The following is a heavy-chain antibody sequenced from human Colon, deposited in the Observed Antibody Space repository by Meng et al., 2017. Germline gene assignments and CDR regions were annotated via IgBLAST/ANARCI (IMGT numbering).Heavy chain of an antibody. CDR3: VRHQNGGTYPLDY. V-gene: IGHV4-59*08. D-gene: IGHD3-16*02. Sequence: VHRPSPGPGRVKPSETLARPCAVSVGPISTYYWSWIRQPPGKGLEWIGNNYYSGSTNYNPSLASRVTISVDSSKNQFSLKLSSVTAADTAVYYCVRHQNGGTYPLDYWGQGTLVTVSS. CDR1: VGPISTYY. CDR2: NYYSGST. J-gene: IGHJ4*02.